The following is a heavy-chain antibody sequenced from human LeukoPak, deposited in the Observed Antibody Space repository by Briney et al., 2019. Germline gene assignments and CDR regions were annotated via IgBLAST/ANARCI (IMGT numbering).Heavy chain of an antibody. Sequence: GGSLRLSCAASGITFSSYAMSWVRQAPGQGLEWVSVISGSGGSTYYADSVKGRFTNSRDNSKNTLYLQMNSLRAEDTAVYYCAKIQAYCGGDYYSLGYFDYWGQGTLVTVSS. J-gene: IGHJ4*02. CDR3: AKIQAYCGGDYYSLGYFDY. D-gene: IGHD2-21*02. V-gene: IGHV3-23*01. CDR1: GITFSSYA. CDR2: ISGSGGST.